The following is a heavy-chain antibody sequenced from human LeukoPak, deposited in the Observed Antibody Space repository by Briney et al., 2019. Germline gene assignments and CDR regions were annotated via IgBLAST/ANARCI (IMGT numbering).Heavy chain of an antibody. CDR2: IYYSGST. CDR3: ARVGLGTGRRQENWFDH. V-gene: IGHV4-59*01. CDR1: GGSIRSYY. J-gene: IGHJ5*02. D-gene: IGHD2-8*02. Sequence: SETLSLTCTVSGGSIRSYYWSWIRQPPGKGLGWVGYIYYSGSTNYNPSLKSRVTISVDTSKNQFSLKLSSVTAADTAVYYCARVGLGTGRRQENWFDHWGQGTLVTVSS.